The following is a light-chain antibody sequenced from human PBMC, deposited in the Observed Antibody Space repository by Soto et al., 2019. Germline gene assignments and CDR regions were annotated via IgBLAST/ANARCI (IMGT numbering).Light chain of an antibody. CDR1: ETIDTY. CDR2: AAS. Sequence: DIQMTQSPSSLSASVGDRVTITCLASETIDTYLNWYQQNPGKAPKHLIYAASTLQNGVPSRFKENRSQTDHYLTSSTVQSEDFAAYCCPQHTGIPYTFGQGTKLEIK. V-gene: IGKV1-39*01. J-gene: IGKJ2*01. CDR3: PQHTGIPYT.